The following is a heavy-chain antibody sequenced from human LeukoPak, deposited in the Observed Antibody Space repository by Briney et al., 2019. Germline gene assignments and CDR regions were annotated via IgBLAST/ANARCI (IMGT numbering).Heavy chain of an antibody. CDR2: IYHSGST. Sequence: PSETLSLTCTVSGYSISSGYYWGWIRQPPGKGLEWIGSIYHSGSTYYNPSLKSRVTISVDTSKNQFSLKLSSVTAADTAVYYCAREGRAYCGGDCPGGFDPWGQGTLVTVSS. V-gene: IGHV4-38-2*02. CDR1: GYSISSGYY. J-gene: IGHJ5*02. D-gene: IGHD2-21*02. CDR3: AREGRAYCGGDCPGGFDP.